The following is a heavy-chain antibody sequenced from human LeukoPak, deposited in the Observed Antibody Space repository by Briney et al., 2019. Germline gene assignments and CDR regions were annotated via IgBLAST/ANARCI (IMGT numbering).Heavy chain of an antibody. CDR2: IIPIFGTA. D-gene: IGHD3-3*01. CDR3: ARHGGITVFGGAQPGGAFDI. Sequence: SVKVSCKASGYTFIGYYIHWVRQAPGQGLEWMGGIIPIFGTANYAQKFQGRVAITTGESTSTAYMELSSLRSEDTAVYYCARHGGITVFGGAQPGGAFDIWGQGTMVTVSS. J-gene: IGHJ3*02. CDR1: GYTFIGYY. V-gene: IGHV1-69*05.